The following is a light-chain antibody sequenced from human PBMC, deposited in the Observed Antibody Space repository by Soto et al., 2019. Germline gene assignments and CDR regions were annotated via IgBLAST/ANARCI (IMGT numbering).Light chain of an antibody. CDR3: QQYNSYSPET. V-gene: IGKV1-5*01. Sequence: DIQMTQSPSTLSASVGDRFTITFRSSQSISSWLAWYQQKPGKAPKLLIYDASSLESGVPSRFSGSGSGTEFTLTISSLQPDDFATYYCQQYNSYSPETFGQGTKVDI. CDR2: DAS. J-gene: IGKJ1*01. CDR1: QSISSW.